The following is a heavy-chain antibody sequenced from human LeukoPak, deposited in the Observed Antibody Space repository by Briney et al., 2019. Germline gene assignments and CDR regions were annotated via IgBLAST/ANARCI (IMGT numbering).Heavy chain of an antibody. J-gene: IGHJ4*02. CDR3: ANRDPFSGWSQFDY. V-gene: IGHV3-23*01. Sequence: GGSLRLSCAASGFTLSSYAMSWVRQAPGKGLEWVSAISGSGGSTYYADSVKGRFTISRDNSKNTLYLQMNSLRAEDTAVYYCANRDPFSGWSQFDYWGQGTLVTVSS. CDR2: ISGSGGST. CDR1: GFTLSSYA. D-gene: IGHD6-19*01.